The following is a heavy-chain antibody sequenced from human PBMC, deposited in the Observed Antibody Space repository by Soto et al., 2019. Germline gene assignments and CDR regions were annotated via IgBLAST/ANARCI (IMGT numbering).Heavy chain of an antibody. Sequence: GASVKVCCKASGYTFTSYGISWVRQAPGQGLEWMGWISAYNGNTNYAQKLQGRVTMTTDTSTSTAYMELRSLRSDDTAVYYCARDSPTQTTVVTRGLFYYYYYGMDVWGQGTTVTVSS. CDR2: ISAYNGNT. CDR1: GYTFTSYG. CDR3: ARDSPTQTTVVTRGLFYYYYYGMDV. D-gene: IGHD4-17*01. J-gene: IGHJ6*02. V-gene: IGHV1-18*01.